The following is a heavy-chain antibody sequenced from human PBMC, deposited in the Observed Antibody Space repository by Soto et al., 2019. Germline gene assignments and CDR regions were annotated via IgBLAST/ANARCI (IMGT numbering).Heavy chain of an antibody. CDR1: GFTFSSYC. D-gene: IGHD6-19*01. Sequence: HPGGSLRLSRAASGFTFSSYCMHWVRQAPGKGLEWVAVISYDGSNKYYADSVKGRFTISRDNSKNTLYLQMNSLRSEDTAVYYCAIVGYSSGWYFAIDIWGQGTMVTVSS. J-gene: IGHJ3*02. CDR3: AIVGYSSGWYFAIDI. CDR2: ISYDGSNK. V-gene: IGHV3-30*03.